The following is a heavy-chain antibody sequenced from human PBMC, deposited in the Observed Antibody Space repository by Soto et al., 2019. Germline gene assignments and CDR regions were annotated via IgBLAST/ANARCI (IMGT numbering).Heavy chain of an antibody. CDR1: GFTFSDYY. CDR3: ARLISRAFNI. V-gene: IGHV3-11*01. Sequence: QVQLVESGGGLVKPGGSLRLSCAASGFTFSDYYMAWIRQAPGKGLEYISFISNSGSTIYYVDSVKGRFTISRDNAKNLLFLQMNSLRAEDTAVYYCARLISRAFNIWGQGTMVTVSS. J-gene: IGHJ3*02. CDR2: ISNSGSTI.